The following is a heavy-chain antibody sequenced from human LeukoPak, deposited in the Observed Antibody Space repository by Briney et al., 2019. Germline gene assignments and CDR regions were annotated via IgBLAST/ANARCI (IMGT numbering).Heavy chain of an antibody. Sequence: PGGSLRLSCAASGFTFSSYAMTWVRPAPGKGLDWVSAISGSGHNTYYADSVKGRFTISRDNSKNPVYLQMNSLRAEDTALYYCAKWREGTMVYFDYWGQGTLVTVSS. CDR1: GFTFSSYA. D-gene: IGHD3-10*01. J-gene: IGHJ4*02. CDR3: AKWREGTMVYFDY. V-gene: IGHV3-23*01. CDR2: ISGSGHNT.